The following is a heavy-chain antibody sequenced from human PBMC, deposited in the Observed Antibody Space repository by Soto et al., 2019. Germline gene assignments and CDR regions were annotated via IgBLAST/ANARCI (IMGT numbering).Heavy chain of an antibody. CDR1: GGSISSGGYS. Sequence: LSLTCAVSGGSISSGGYSWSWIRQPPGKGLEWIGYIYHSGSTYYNPSLKSRVTISVDRSKNQFSLKLSSVTAADTAVYYCARDNMSGSYFGYFDYWGQGTLVTVS. D-gene: IGHD1-26*01. J-gene: IGHJ4*02. CDR3: ARDNMSGSYFGYFDY. V-gene: IGHV4-30-2*01. CDR2: IYHSGST.